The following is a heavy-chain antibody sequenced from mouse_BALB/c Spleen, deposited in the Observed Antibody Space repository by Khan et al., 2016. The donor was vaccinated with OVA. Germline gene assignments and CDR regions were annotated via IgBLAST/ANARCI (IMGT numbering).Heavy chain of an antibody. D-gene: IGHD1-2*01. CDR3: ARRNYFGYTFAY. CDR2: ISPASGDT. CDR1: GYTFTDYY. J-gene: IGHJ3*01. Sequence: VQLQESGAELARPGASVKLSCKASGYTFTDYYINWVKQRTGQGLEWIGEISPASGDTYYNEKFKGKATLTADKSSSTAYMQLNGLTSEASAVYFCARRNYFGYTFAYWGQGTLVTVSA. V-gene: IGHV1-77*01.